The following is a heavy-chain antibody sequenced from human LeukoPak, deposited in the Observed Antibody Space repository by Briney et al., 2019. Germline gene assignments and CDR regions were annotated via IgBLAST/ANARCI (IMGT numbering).Heavy chain of an antibody. D-gene: IGHD3-10*01. CDR3: ARGRSGGDWFDP. J-gene: IGHJ5*02. Sequence: SETLSLTCTVSGGSIGSYYWSWIRQPPGKGLEWIGYIHDTGSTKYNPSLKSRVTISVDTSRNHLSLKLTSVTAADTAVYYWARGRSGGDWFDPWGQGTLVTVSS. V-gene: IGHV4-59*01. CDR2: IHDTGST. CDR1: GGSIGSYY.